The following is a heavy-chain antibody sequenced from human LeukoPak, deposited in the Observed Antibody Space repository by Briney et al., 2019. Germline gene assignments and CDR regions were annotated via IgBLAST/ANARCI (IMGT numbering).Heavy chain of an antibody. Sequence: PSETLSLTCTVSGGSISSYYWSWLRQPAGKGLEWIGRIYTSGSTNYNPSLKSRVTISVDKSKNQFSLKLSSVTAADTAVYYCARDSPGDCSSTSCYFYYYYYYMDVWGKGTTVTVSS. V-gene: IGHV4-4*07. J-gene: IGHJ6*03. CDR2: IYTSGST. CDR3: ARDSPGDCSSTSCYFYYYYYYMDV. CDR1: GGSISSYY. D-gene: IGHD2-2*01.